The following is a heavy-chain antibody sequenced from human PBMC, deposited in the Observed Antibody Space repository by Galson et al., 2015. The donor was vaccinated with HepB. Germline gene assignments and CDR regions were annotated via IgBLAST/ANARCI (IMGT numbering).Heavy chain of an antibody. J-gene: IGHJ5*02. CDR3: AHSIPKSRYDFWSGYYDPENWFDP. D-gene: IGHD3-3*01. CDR2: IYWNDDK. Sequence: PALVKPTQTLTLTCTFSGFSLSTSGVGVGWIRQPPGKALEWLALIYWNDDKRYSPSLKSRLTITKDTSKNQVVLTMTNMDPVDTATYYCAHSIPKSRYDFWSGYYDPENWFDPWGQGTLVTVSS. CDR1: GFSLSTSGVG. V-gene: IGHV2-5*01.